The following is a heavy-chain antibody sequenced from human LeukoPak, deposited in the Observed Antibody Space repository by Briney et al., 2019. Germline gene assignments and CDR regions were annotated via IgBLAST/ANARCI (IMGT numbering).Heavy chain of an antibody. J-gene: IGHJ4*02. V-gene: IGHV1-18*01. Sequence: GASVKVSCKASGYTFTSFGISWVRQAPGQGLEWMGWISAYNGNTNFAQKFQGRDTMTTDTSTSTAYMELRSLTSDDTAVYYCARDSRGAAAALVDYWGQGTLVTVSS. CDR1: GYTFTSFG. CDR2: ISAYNGNT. D-gene: IGHD2-2*01. CDR3: ARDSRGAAAALVDY.